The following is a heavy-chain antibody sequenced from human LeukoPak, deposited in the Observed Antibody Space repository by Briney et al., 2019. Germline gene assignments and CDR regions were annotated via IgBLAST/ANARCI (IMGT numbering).Heavy chain of an antibody. CDR1: GGSISNYY. D-gene: IGHD4-17*01. J-gene: IGHJ6*03. CDR3: ARILSYGDYYYYYMDV. Sequence: SETLSLTCSVSGGSISNYYWTWIRQPPGKGLEWIGYIYYTGTTKYSPSLKSRVTISFDTSKNQFSLQLSSVTAADTAVYYCARILSYGDYYYYYMDVWGKGTTVTVSS. CDR2: IYYTGTT. V-gene: IGHV4-59*01.